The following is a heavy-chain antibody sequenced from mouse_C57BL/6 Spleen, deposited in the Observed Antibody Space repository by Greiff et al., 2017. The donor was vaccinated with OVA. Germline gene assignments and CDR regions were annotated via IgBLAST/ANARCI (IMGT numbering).Heavy chain of an antibody. J-gene: IGHJ2*01. CDR3: TRCPAPIYFDY. CDR2: IDPETGGT. Sequence: QVQLQQSGAELVRPGASVTLSCKASGYTFTDYEMHWVKQTPVHGLEWIGAIDPETGGTAYNQKFKGKAILTADKSSSTAYMELRSLTSEDSAVYYCTRCPAPIYFDYWGQGTTLTVSS. CDR1: GYTFTDYE. V-gene: IGHV1-15*01.